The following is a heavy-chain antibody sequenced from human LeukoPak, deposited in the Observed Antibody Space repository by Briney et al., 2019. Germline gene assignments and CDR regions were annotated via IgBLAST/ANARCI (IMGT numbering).Heavy chain of an antibody. CDR1: GFTFSNFG. V-gene: IGHV3-30*18. J-gene: IGHJ4*02. D-gene: IGHD5-24*01. CDR3: AKQMAVDYFDY. CDR2: ISYDGKNE. Sequence: GGSLRLSCAASGFTFSNFGMHWVRQAPGKGLEWVAVISYDGKNEYYTDSVKGRFTISRDNAKNTVYLQMNSLKPEDTAVYYCAKQMAVDYFDYWGQGTLVTVSS.